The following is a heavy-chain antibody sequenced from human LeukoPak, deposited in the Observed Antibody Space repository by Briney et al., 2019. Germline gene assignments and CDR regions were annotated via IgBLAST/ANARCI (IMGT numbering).Heavy chain of an antibody. V-gene: IGHV1-2*02. CDR3: AVDYYDSSGYLY. D-gene: IGHD3-22*01. CDR2: INPNSGGT. Sequence: GASVKVSCKASGYTFTGYYMHWVRQAPGQGLEWMGWINPNSGGTNYAQKFQGRVTMTRDTSISTACMELSRLRSDDTAVYYCAVDYYDSSGYLYWGQGTLVTVSS. CDR1: GYTFTGYY. J-gene: IGHJ4*02.